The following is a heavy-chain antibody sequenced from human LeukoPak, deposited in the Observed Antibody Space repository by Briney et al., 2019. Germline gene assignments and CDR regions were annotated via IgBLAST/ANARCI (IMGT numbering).Heavy chain of an antibody. Sequence: SETLSLTCTVSGDSISGYYWSWIRQPPGKGLEWIAFIHSSGTTNYNPSLKSRVSISVDTSNNQFSLNVNSVTAADTAVYYCARSRSYTGDGFDYWGQGALVTVSS. CDR2: IHSSGTT. CDR1: GDSISGYY. D-gene: IGHD3-10*01. V-gene: IGHV4-59*01. CDR3: ARSRSYTGDGFDY. J-gene: IGHJ4*02.